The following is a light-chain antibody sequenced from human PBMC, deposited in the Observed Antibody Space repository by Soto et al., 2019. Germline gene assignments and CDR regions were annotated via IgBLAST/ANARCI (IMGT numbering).Light chain of an antibody. J-gene: IGKJ5*01. CDR3: QQYGSSPSIT. Sequence: EIVFTQFPSTLSLSPGERAPLTCRAIQSVSSSYLAWYQQKPGQAPRLLIYGASSRATGIPDRFSGSGSGTDFTLTISRLEPEDFAVYYCQQYGSSPSITFGQGTRLEIK. CDR1: QSVSSSY. V-gene: IGKV3-20*01. CDR2: GAS.